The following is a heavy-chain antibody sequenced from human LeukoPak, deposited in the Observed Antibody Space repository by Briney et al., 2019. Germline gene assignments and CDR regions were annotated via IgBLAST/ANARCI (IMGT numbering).Heavy chain of an antibody. Sequence: GSLRLSCAASGFTLSSYWMTWVRQAPGKGLEWVANIEHHGSEKYYVDSVKGRFPISRDNAKNSLYLQMNSLRAEDTAVYYCARGPFVVINAPDYWGQGTLVTVSS. CDR3: ARGPFVVINAPDY. CDR1: GFTLSSYW. D-gene: IGHD2-21*01. CDR2: IEHHGSEK. V-gene: IGHV3-7*01. J-gene: IGHJ4*02.